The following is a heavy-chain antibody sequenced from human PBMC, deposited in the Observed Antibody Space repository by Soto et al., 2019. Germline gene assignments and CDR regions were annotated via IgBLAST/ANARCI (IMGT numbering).Heavy chain of an antibody. CDR2: IYYSGST. V-gene: IGHV4-39*01. Sequence: PSETLSLTCTVSGGSISSSSYYWGWIRQPPGKGLEWIGSIYYSGSTYYNPSLKSRVTISVDTSKNQFSLKLSSVTAADTAVYYCASRLTDGYGMDVWGQGTTLTVSS. CDR1: GGSISSSSYY. CDR3: ASRLTDGYGMDV. J-gene: IGHJ6*02.